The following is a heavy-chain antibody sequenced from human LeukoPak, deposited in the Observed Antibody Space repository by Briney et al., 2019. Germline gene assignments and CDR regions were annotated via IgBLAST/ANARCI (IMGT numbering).Heavy chain of an antibody. Sequence: SQTLSLTCTVSGGSISSGGYYWSWIRQHPGKGLEWIGYIYYSGSTYYNPSLKSRVTISVDTSKNQFSLKLSSVTAADTAVYYCARDSRVGVFGGPGMDVWGQGTTVTVSS. CDR3: ARDSRVGVFGGPGMDV. V-gene: IGHV4-31*03. D-gene: IGHD3-3*01. CDR1: GGSISSGGYY. J-gene: IGHJ6*02. CDR2: IYYSGST.